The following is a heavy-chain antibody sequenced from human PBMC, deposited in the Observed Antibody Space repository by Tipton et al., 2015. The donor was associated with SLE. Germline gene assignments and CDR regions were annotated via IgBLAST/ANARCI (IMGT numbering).Heavy chain of an antibody. J-gene: IGHJ3*01. D-gene: IGHD1-1*01. CDR1: GGSLSGHY. CDR2: INHSGRI. Sequence: TLSLTCTVYGGSLSGHYWVWIRQPPGKGLEWIGDINHSGRIDYNPSLMSRVTISVDTSQNQFSLRLTSVTAADTAVYYCGRHKTATRAFDFWGQGTLVTVSS. V-gene: IGHV4-34*01. CDR3: GRHKTATRAFDF.